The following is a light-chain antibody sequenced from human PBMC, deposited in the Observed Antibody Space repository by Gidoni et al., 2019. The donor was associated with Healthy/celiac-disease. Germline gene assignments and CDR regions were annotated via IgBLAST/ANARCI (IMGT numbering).Light chain of an antibody. CDR1: QDISNY. J-gene: IGKJ5*01. V-gene: IGKV1-33*01. CDR3: QQYDNHPLT. CDR2: DAS. Sequence: IQLTQSPSSLSASVGHRVTITCQASQDISNYLKWYQQKPGKAPKLLIYDASNLERGVPSRFSGSGSGTDFTFTISSLQPEDIATYYCQQYDNHPLTFGQGTRLEIK.